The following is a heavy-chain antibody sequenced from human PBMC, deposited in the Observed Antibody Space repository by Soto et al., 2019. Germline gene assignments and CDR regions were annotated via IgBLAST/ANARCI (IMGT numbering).Heavy chain of an antibody. CDR1: GGSISSSNYY. CDR2: IYYSGSS. Sequence: SETLSLTCTVSGGSISSSNYYWGWIRQPPGKGLEWIGSIYYSGSSYYKPSRKSRVTISVDTSKNQFSLKLSSVTAADTAVYYCARSRGGSAEAAFDIWGQGTMVTVSS. D-gene: IGHD2-15*01. CDR3: ARSRGGSAEAAFDI. V-gene: IGHV4-39*01. J-gene: IGHJ3*02.